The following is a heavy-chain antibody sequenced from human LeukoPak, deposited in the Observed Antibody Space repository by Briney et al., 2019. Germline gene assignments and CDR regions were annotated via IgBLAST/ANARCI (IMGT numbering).Heavy chain of an antibody. D-gene: IGHD4-23*01. Sequence: SETLSLTCAVYGGSFSGYYWSWIRQPPGKGLEWIGYIYYSGSTNYNPSLKSRVTISVDTSKNQFSLKLSPVTAADTAVYYCARQLDSGSTVVTPFDYWGQGTLVTVSS. V-gene: IGHV4-59*08. J-gene: IGHJ4*02. CDR3: ARQLDSGSTVVTPFDY. CDR1: GGSFSGYY. CDR2: IYYSGST.